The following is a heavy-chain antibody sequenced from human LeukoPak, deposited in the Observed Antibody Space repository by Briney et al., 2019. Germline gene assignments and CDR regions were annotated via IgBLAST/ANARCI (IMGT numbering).Heavy chain of an antibody. J-gene: IGHJ4*02. Sequence: SETLSLTCTVSGGSISSSSYYWGWIRQPPGKGLEWIGSIYYSGSTYYNPSLKSRVTISVDTSKNQFSLKLSSVTAADTAVYYCAASGRYYAGFDYWGQGTLVTVSS. CDR1: GGSISSSSYY. CDR2: IYYSGST. CDR3: AASGRYYAGFDY. D-gene: IGHD1-26*01. V-gene: IGHV4-39*01.